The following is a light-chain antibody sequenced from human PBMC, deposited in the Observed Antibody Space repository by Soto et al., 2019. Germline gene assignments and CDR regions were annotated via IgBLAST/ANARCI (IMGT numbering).Light chain of an antibody. CDR2: AVS. Sequence: QSVLTQPASVSGSPGQSITISCTGSSSDVGGYNYVSWYQQHPGKAPKPMIYAVSNRPSGVSNRFSASKSGNTASLTISGLQAEDEADYYCSSYTSSSTVDVFGTGTKVTVL. CDR1: SSDVGGYNY. J-gene: IGLJ1*01. CDR3: SSYTSSSTVDV. V-gene: IGLV2-14*01.